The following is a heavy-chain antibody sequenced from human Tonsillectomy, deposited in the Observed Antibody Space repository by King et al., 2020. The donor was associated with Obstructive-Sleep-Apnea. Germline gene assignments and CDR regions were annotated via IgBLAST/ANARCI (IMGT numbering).Heavy chain of an antibody. V-gene: IGHV5-51*01. Sequence: GQLVQSGAEVKEPGESLKISCKTSGYAFTTYWIGWVRQMPGKGLGGMAIIHPSDSETKYSPSFQGQVTISVDKSPSTPYLQGSSLKASDTAMYYCARRDYGDYRLDYWGQGTLVTVSS. D-gene: IGHD4-17*01. CDR1: GYAFTTYW. J-gene: IGHJ4*02. CDR2: IHPSDSET. CDR3: ARRDYGDYRLDY.